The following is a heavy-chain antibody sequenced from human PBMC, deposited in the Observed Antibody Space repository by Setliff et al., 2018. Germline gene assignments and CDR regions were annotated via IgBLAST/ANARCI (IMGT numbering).Heavy chain of an antibody. CDR3: ARSSDSGYYHQRDAFDI. CDR1: GDTFSTYA. CDR2: ISSYNNDVT. D-gene: IGHD3-3*01. Sequence: ASVKVSCKASGDTFSTYALSWVRQAPGQGLEWMGWISSYNNDVTNYLQRFQGRVTMTTDTSTSAAYMELSGLRSDDTAVYFCARSSDSGYYHQRDAFDIWGQGTRVTVSS. V-gene: IGHV1-18*01. J-gene: IGHJ3*02.